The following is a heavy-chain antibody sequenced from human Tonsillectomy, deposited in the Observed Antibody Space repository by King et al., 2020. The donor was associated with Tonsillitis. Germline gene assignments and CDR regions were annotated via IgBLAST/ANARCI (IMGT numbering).Heavy chain of an antibody. D-gene: IGHD2-21*02. CDR1: GFSFNSDW. V-gene: IGHV3-7*03. CDR2: INQGGSKT. Sequence: VQLVESGGGLVQPGGSLILSCAASGFSFNSDWMSWVRQAPGKGLEWVADINQGGSKTYYVASVRGRFTISRDNAKNSVYLQMYSLRAEDTAVYYCAGDPHCGSDCYTLDSWGQGTLVTVSS. J-gene: IGHJ4*02. CDR3: AGDPHCGSDCYTLDS.